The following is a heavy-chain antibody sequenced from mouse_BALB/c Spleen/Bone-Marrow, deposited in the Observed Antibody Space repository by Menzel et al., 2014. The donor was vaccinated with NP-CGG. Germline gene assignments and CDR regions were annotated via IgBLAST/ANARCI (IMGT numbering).Heavy chain of an antibody. V-gene: IGHV2-9*02. CDR2: IWAGGST. J-gene: IGHJ3*01. Sequence: VHLVESGPGLVAPSQCLSITCTVSGFSLTSYGVLWVRQPPGKGLEWLGVIWAGGSTNYNSALMSRLGISKDNSKSQVFLKRNRLQTDDTAMYYCARDRSDDVLAYWGQATLLNVSA. D-gene: IGHD2-3*01. CDR3: ARDRSDDVLAY. CDR1: GFSLTSYG.